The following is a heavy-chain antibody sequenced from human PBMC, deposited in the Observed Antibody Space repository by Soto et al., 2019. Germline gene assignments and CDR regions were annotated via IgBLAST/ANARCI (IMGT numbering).Heavy chain of an antibody. CDR2: VSFDGRVK. V-gene: IGHV3-30*18. D-gene: IGHD1-1*01. CDR3: AKERAERMSSSFDT. CDR1: GFTFSNFG. J-gene: IGHJ4*02. Sequence: QAQLVESGGGVVQPEGSLRLSCAASGFTFSNFGMSWVRQAPGRGPEWVAVVSFDGRVKYYADSVQGRFIISRDNSKNTLDLQMSSLRPEDTAVYYCAKERAERMSSSFDTWGQGALVTVSS.